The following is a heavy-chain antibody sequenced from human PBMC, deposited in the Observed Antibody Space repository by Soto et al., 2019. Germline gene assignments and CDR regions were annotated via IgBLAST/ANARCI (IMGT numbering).Heavy chain of an antibody. CDR1: GGSVSSGSYY. CDR3: ARGDCSGGSCYYNRIYWFDP. J-gene: IGHJ5*02. Sequence: SETLSLTCTVSGGSVSSGSYYWSWIRQPPGKGLEWIGYIYYSGSTNYNPSLKSRVTISVDTSKNQFSLKLSSVTAADTAVYYCARGDCSGGSCYYNRIYWFDPWGQGTLVTVSS. CDR2: IYYSGST. V-gene: IGHV4-61*01. D-gene: IGHD2-15*01.